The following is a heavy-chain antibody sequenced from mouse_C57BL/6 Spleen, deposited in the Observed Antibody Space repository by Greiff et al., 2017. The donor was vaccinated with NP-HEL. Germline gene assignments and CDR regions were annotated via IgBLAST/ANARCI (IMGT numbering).Heavy chain of an antibody. Sequence: VQLQQPGAELVMPGASVKLSCKASGYTFTSYWMHWVKQRPGQGLEWIGEIDPSDSYTNYNQKFKGKSTLTVDKSSSTAYMQLSSLTSEDSAVYYCARGDYGNYPMDYWGQGTSVTVSS. V-gene: IGHV1-69*01. CDR1: GYTFTSYW. CDR3: ARGDYGNYPMDY. D-gene: IGHD2-1*01. CDR2: IDPSDSYT. J-gene: IGHJ4*01.